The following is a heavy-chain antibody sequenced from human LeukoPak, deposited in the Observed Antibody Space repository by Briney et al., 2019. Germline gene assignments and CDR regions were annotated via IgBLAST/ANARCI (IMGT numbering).Heavy chain of an antibody. Sequence: ASVRVSCKASGYTFTSYYMNWVRQAPGQGLEWMGIINPSSGRTTYAQKFQGRVTMTRDTSTSTVYMELTSLRSEDTAVFYCAGGVLPARSWFDPCGQVTLGTVAS. CDR1: GYTFTSYY. CDR3: AGGVLPARSWFDP. J-gene: IGHJ5*02. V-gene: IGHV1-46*01. D-gene: IGHD2-8*02. CDR2: INPSSGRT.